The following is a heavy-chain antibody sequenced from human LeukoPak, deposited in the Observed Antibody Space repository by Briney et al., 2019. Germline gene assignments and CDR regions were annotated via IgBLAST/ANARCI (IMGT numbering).Heavy chain of an antibody. Sequence: ASVKLSCKTSGYTFSSYGIIWVRQSPRLGLEWMGWIRAYNGNKNNTHKLHGRVTMSTATSTSTANLEMRRLRADDPAVYYCARGRSTTSYDFWGRGTLVTVSS. V-gene: IGHV1-18*01. D-gene: IGHD2/OR15-2a*01. CDR3: ARGRSTTSYDF. CDR1: GYTFSSYG. J-gene: IGHJ4*02. CDR2: IRAYNGNK.